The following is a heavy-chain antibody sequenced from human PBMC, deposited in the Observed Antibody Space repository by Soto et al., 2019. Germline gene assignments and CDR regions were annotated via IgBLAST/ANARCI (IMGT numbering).Heavy chain of an antibody. CDR3: ARGGGSGYVDIFY. CDR1: GGSISSYY. Sequence: PSETLSLTCTVSGGSISSYYWSWIRQPPGKGLEWIGYIYYSGSTYYSPSLKSRVAISVDTSKNQFSLKLTSVTAADTAVYYCARGGGSGYVDIFYWGQGTLVTVSS. CDR2: IYYSGST. V-gene: IGHV4-59*08. D-gene: IGHD5-12*01. J-gene: IGHJ4*02.